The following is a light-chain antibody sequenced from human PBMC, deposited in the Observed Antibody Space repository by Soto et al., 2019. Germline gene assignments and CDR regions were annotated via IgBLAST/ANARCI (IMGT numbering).Light chain of an antibody. CDR1: QSVRSTY. V-gene: IGKV3-20*01. CDR3: LQYGTSPRT. Sequence: EIVLTQSPGTLSLSPGERATLSCRTSQSVRSTYLGWYKQKPGQAPRVLIYGTSTRVTGIPARFSGSGSGTELTLTISRLEPGDLAVYYCLQYGTSPRTCGPGPKVEIQ. J-gene: IGKJ1*01. CDR2: GTS.